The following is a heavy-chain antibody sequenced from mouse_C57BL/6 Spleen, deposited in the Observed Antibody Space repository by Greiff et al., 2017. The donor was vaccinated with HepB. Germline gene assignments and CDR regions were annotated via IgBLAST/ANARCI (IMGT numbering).Heavy chain of an antibody. V-gene: IGHV1-15*01. D-gene: IGHD1-1*01. CDR2: IDPETGGT. J-gene: IGHJ1*03. CDR1: GYTFTDYE. CDR3: SYYYGSSYWYFDV. Sequence: QVQLQQSGAELVRPGASVTLSCKASGYTFTDYEMHWVKQTPVHGLEWIGAIDPETGGTAYNQKFKGKAILTADKSSSTAYMELRSLTSEDSAVYDCSYYYGSSYWYFDVWGTGTTVTVSS.